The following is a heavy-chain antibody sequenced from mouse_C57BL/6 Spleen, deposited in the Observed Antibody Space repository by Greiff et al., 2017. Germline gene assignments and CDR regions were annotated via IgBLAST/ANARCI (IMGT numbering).Heavy chain of an antibody. CDR2: IDPSDSET. V-gene: IGHV1-52*01. D-gene: IGHD1-1*01. CDR1: GYTFTSYW. J-gene: IGHJ2*01. Sequence: VQLQQPGAELVRPGSSVKLSCKASGYTFTSYWMHWVKQRPIQGLEWIGNIDPSDSETHYNQKFKDKATLTVDKSSSTAYMQLSSLTSEDSAVYDCARSNYYGSSSNFDYWGQGTTLTVSS. CDR3: ARSNYYGSSSNFDY.